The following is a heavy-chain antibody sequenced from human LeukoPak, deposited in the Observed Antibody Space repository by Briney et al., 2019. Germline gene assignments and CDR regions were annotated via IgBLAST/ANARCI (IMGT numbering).Heavy chain of an antibody. CDR1: GGSISSSSYY. Sequence: SETLSLTCTVSGGSISSSSYYWGWIRQPPGKGLEWIGSIYYSGSTYYNPSLKSRVTISVDTSKNQFSLKLSSVTAADTAVYYCARCNIGCGQVANWFDPWGQGTLVTVSS. CDR2: IYYSGST. J-gene: IGHJ5*02. CDR3: ARCNIGCGQVANWFDP. D-gene: IGHD2-21*01. V-gene: IGHV4-39*01.